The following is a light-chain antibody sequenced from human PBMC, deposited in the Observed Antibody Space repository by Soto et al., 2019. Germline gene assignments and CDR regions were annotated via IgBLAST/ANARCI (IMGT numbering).Light chain of an antibody. CDR2: GTS. V-gene: IGKV3-20*01. CDR3: HQYGTSPRT. CDR1: QSVSSSS. Sequence: EIVLTQSPGTLSLSPGERATLSCRASQSVSSSSLAWYQQKPGQAPRLLIFGTSSGAAGTPDRFSGSGSGTDFTLTISRLEPDDLAVYYCHQYGTSPRTFGQGTKVDIK. J-gene: IGKJ1*01.